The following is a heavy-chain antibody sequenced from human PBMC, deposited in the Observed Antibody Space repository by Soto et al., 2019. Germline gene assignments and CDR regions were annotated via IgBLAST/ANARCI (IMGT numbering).Heavy chain of an antibody. Sequence: ASVKVSCKASGYTFTSYAMHWVRQAPGQRLEWMGWINAGNGNTKYSQKFQGKFTISRDNSKNTQYLQMYGLTIEDTAIYYCVRDLGSSDLDPWGQGTLVTVS. CDR3: VRDLGSSDLDP. V-gene: IGHV1-3*01. CDR1: GYTFTSYA. D-gene: IGHD6-13*01. J-gene: IGHJ5*02. CDR2: INAGNGNT.